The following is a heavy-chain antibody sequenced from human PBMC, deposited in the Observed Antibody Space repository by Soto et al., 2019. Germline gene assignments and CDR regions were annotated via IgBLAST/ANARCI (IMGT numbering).Heavy chain of an antibody. CDR1: GGSISSSNW. D-gene: IGHD1-26*01. Sequence: SETLSLTCAVSGGSISSSNWWSWVRQPPGKGLEWIGEIYHSGSTNYNPSLKSRVTISVDKSKNQFSLKLSSVTAADTAVYYCARVVGVGATAWFDPWGQGTLVTVSS. J-gene: IGHJ5*02. V-gene: IGHV4-4*02. CDR2: IYHSGST. CDR3: ARVVGVGATAWFDP.